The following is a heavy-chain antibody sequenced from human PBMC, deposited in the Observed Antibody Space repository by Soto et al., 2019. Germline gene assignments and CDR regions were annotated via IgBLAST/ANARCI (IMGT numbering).Heavy chain of an antibody. CDR1: GGSISSYY. Sequence: SETLSLTCTVSGGSISSYYWSWIRQPPGKGLEWIGYIYYSGSTNYNPSLKSRVTISVDTSKNQFSLKLSSVTAADTAVYYCARVRRGVVILDYWGQGTLVTVS. D-gene: IGHD3-3*01. CDR3: ARVRRGVVILDY. J-gene: IGHJ4*02. V-gene: IGHV4-59*01. CDR2: IYYSGST.